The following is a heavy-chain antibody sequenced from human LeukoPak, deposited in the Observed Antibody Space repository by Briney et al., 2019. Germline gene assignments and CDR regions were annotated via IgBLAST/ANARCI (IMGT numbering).Heavy chain of an antibody. Sequence: ASVKVSCKASGYTFTSYDINWVRQATGQGFEWMGWMNPNSGNTGYAQKFQGRVTITRNTSISTAYMELSSLRSEDMAVYYCARTYCTNGVCYPDAFDIWGQGTMVTVSS. D-gene: IGHD2-8*01. V-gene: IGHV1-8*03. J-gene: IGHJ3*02. CDR1: GYTFTSYD. CDR2: MNPNSGNT. CDR3: ARTYCTNGVCYPDAFDI.